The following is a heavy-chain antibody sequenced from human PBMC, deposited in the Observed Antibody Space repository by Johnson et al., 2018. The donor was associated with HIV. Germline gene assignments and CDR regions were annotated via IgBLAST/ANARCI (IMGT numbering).Heavy chain of an antibody. CDR1: GFSFSDYY. CDR3: ARGFDAFDI. V-gene: IGHV3-30*03. CDR2: ISYDGSNK. Sequence: QVQLVESGGGLVKPGGSLRLSCAASGFSFSDYYMTWIRQDPGKGLEWVAVISYDGSNKYYVDSVKGRFTISRDNAKNSLYLQMNSLRAEDTAVYYCARGFDAFDIWGQGTMVTVSS. J-gene: IGHJ3*02.